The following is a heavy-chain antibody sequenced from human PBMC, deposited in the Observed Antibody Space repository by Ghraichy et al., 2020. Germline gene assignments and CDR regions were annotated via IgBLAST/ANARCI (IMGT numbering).Heavy chain of an antibody. CDR2: IYYSGST. CDR1: GGSVSSGSYY. Sequence: SETLSLTCTVSGGSVSSGSYYWSWIRQPPGKGLEWIGYIYYSGSTNYNPSLKSRVTISVDTSKNQFSLKLSSVTAADTAVYYCAREETYAAALDYWGQGTLVTVSS. CDR3: AREETYAAALDY. J-gene: IGHJ4*02. D-gene: IGHD6-13*01. V-gene: IGHV4-61*01.